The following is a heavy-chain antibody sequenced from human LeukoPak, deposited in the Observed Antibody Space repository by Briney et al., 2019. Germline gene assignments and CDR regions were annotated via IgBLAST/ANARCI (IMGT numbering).Heavy chain of an antibody. CDR1: GYTFTGYY. CDR3: ARDPIAAAGTPHFDY. CDR2: INPNSGGT. D-gene: IGHD6-13*01. Sequence: GASVKVSCKASGYTFTGYYMHWVRQAPGQGLEWIGWINPNSGGTNYAQKFQGRVTMTRDTSISTAYMELSRLRSDDTAVYYCARDPIAAAGTPHFDYWGQGTLVTVSS. V-gene: IGHV1-2*02. J-gene: IGHJ4*02.